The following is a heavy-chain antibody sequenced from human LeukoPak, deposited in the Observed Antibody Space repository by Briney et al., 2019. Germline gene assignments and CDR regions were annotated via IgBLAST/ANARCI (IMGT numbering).Heavy chain of an antibody. V-gene: IGHV3-13*04. J-gene: IGHJ4*02. CDR2: IGTAGDT. Sequence: PGGSLRLSCAASGFTFSNYDMHWVRQATGKGLEWVSAIGTAGDTYYQGSVRGRSTMSRENAKNSLYLQMNSLTAGDTAVYYCARGADTHFDYWGQGILVTVSS. CDR3: ARGADTHFDY. CDR1: GFTFSNYD. D-gene: IGHD2-15*01.